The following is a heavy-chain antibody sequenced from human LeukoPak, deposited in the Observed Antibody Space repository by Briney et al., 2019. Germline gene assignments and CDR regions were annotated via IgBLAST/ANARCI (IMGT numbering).Heavy chain of an antibody. CDR2: IYYSGST. D-gene: IGHD1-26*01. CDR3: ARVRGGSYFHLMDY. CDR1: GGSISSTGYY. J-gene: IGHJ4*02. Sequence: SETLSLTCTVSGGSISSTGYYWGWIRQPPGKGLDWIGNIYYSGSTYYTPSLKSRVTISVDTSKNQFSLKLSSVTAADTAVYYCARVRGGSYFHLMDYWGQGTLVTVSS. V-gene: IGHV4-39*01.